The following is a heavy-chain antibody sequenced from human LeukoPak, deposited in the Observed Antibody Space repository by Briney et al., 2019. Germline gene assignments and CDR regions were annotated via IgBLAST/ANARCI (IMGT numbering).Heavy chain of an antibody. CDR1: GFTFSPFSDFA. D-gene: IGHD3-10*01. J-gene: IGHJ6*02. CDR3: AKRKGTGSYAGAMDV. CDR2: IDSGGRTT. V-gene: IGHV3-23*01. Sequence: GGSLRLTCSASGFTFSPFSDFAMSWVRQAPGKGLEWVSRIDSGGRTTSYSDSVKGRFTISRDNSKNTLYLQMNSLRVEDTAVYYCAKRKGTGSYAGAMDVWGQGTTVTVSS.